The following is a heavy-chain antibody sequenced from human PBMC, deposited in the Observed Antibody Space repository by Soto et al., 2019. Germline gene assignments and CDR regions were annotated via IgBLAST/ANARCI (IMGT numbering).Heavy chain of an antibody. J-gene: IGHJ5*02. CDR2: IYYSGST. D-gene: IGHD3-16*02. V-gene: IGHV4-39*01. CDR3: AFGGVIKNWFDP. Sequence: QLQLQESGPGLVKPSETLSLTCTVSGGSISSSSYYWGWIRQPPGKGLEWIGSIYYSGSTYYNPSLKSRVTISVDTSKNQFSLKLSSVTAADTAVYYCAFGGVIKNWFDPWGQGTLVTVSS. CDR1: GGSISSSSYY.